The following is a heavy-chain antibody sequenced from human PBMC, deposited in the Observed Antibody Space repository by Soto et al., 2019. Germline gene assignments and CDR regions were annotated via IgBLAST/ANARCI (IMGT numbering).Heavy chain of an antibody. CDR2: ISYDGSNK. CDR3: AREGDQQLAQNLDY. D-gene: IGHD6-13*01. CDR1: GFTFSSYA. Sequence: LSLTCAASGFTFSSYAMHWVRQAPGKGLEWVAVISYDGSNKYYADSVKGRFTISRDNSKNTLYLQMNSLRAEDTAVYYCAREGDQQLAQNLDYWGQGTLVTVSS. V-gene: IGHV3-30-3*01. J-gene: IGHJ4*02.